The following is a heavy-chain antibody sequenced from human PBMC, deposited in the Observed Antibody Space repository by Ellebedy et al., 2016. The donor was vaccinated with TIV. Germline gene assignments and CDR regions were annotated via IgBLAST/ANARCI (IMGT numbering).Heavy chain of an antibody. D-gene: IGHD1-26*01. CDR1: GYTFTHYH. CDR2: INPSGCST. CDR3: ARVREGDTRDFDF. J-gene: IGHJ4*02. V-gene: IGHV1-46*01. Sequence: AASVEVSCKASGYTFTHYHMHWVRQAPGQGLEWMGLINPSGCSTIYAQKFQGRVTMTRDTSTSTLYMELSSLRSDDTAVYYCARVREGDTRDFDFWGQGTPVTVSS.